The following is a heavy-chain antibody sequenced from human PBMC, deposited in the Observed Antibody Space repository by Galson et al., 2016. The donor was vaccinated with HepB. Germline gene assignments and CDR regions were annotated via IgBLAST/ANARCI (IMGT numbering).Heavy chain of an antibody. CDR2: IFYSGST. V-gene: IGHV4-59*01. Sequence: SETLSLTCAVSGGSISSYYWNWLWLPPGKSLEWIGNIFYSGSTNYNPSLKSRITMLVDTSENQFSLRLSSVTAADTAVYYCARDRSSTWDNDAFDIWGQGTLVTVSS. CDR1: GGSISSYY. J-gene: IGHJ3*02. D-gene: IGHD6-13*01. CDR3: ARDRSSTWDNDAFDI.